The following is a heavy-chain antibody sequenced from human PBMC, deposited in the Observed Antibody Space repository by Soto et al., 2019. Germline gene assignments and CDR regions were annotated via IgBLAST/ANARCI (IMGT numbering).Heavy chain of an antibody. J-gene: IGHJ5*02. CDR3: SREGSSAWINWFDP. V-gene: IGHV3-48*02. CDR1: GFTFSSYS. Sequence: EVQLVESGGGLVQPGGSLRLSCAASGFTFSSYSMNWVRQAPGMGLEWVSYINSSSSTIYYADSVKGRFTITRDNAKKSLYLKKKSRIEADTAVYYYSREGSSAWINWFDPWGQGALVTVSS. D-gene: IGHD6-19*01. CDR2: INSSSSTI.